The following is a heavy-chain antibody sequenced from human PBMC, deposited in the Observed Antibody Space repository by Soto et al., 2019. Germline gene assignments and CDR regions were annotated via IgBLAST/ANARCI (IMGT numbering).Heavy chain of an antibody. J-gene: IGHJ5*02. CDR3: AHTTGSGFCSSTSCINWFDP. CDR1: GFSLSTSGVG. D-gene: IGHD2-2*01. Sequence: SGPTLVNPTQTLTLTCTFSGFSLSTSGVGVGWIRQPPGKTLEWLALIYWNDDKRYSPSLKSRLTITKDTSKNQVVLTMTNMDPVDTATYYCAHTTGSGFCSSTSCINWFDPWGQGTLVTVSS. V-gene: IGHV2-5*01. CDR2: IYWNDDK.